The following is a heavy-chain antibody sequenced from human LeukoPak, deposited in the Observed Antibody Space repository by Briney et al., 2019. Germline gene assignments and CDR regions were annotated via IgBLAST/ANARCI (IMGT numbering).Heavy chain of an antibody. CDR3: AKSPIVVVPAAMGGNDY. D-gene: IGHD2-2*01. J-gene: IGHJ4*02. Sequence: GESLRISCKGSGYSFTSYWISWVRPMPGKGLEWMGRIDPSDSYTNYSPSFQGHVTISADKSISTAYLQWSSLKASDTAMYYCAKSPIVVVPAAMGGNDYWGQGTLVTVSS. CDR1: GYSFTSYW. CDR2: IDPSDSYT. V-gene: IGHV5-10-1*01.